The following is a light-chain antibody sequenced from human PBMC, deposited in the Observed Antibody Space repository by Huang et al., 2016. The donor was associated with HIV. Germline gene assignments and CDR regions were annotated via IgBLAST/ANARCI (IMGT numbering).Light chain of an antibody. CDR1: QSISEY. CDR2: AAS. Sequence: DIQMTQSPSSLSASIGDRVTITCRASQSISEYLNWYQHKSGKAPKLLIYAASSLHSGVPSRVSGSGSGTDVTLTISSLQPDDFATYYCQQSYGTPITFGQGTRLEIK. V-gene: IGKV1-39*01. CDR3: QQSYGTPIT. J-gene: IGKJ5*01.